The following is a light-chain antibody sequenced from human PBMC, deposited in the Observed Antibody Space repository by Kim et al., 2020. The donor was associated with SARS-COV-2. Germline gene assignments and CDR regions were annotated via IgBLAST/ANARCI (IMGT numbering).Light chain of an antibody. CDR2: PTS. CDR1: QGISNS. CDR3: QQLDDYPRT. Sequence: IQLTQSPSSLSASVGDRVIITCRASQGISNSLAWYHQKPGKAPNLLIYPTSTLQTGVPSRFSGSGSGTDFTLTISSLQPEDFATYYCQQLDDYPRTFGQGTKVDIK. V-gene: IGKV1-9*01. J-gene: IGKJ1*01.